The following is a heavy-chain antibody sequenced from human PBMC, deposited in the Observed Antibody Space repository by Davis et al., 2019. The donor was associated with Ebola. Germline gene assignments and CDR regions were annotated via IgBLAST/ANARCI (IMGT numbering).Heavy chain of an antibody. CDR2: INPSGGST. V-gene: IGHV1-46*01. CDR1: GYTFTSYY. Sequence: AASVKVSCKASGYTFTSYYMHWVRQAPGQGLEWMGIINPSGGSTSYAQKFQGRVTMTRDTSTSTVYMELSSLRSEDTAVYFCAASSGWFAPFDFWGQGTMVTVSS. CDR3: AASSGWFAPFDF. D-gene: IGHD6-19*01. J-gene: IGHJ3*01.